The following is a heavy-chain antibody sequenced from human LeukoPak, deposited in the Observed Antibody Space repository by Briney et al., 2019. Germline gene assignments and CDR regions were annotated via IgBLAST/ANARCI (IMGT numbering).Heavy chain of an antibody. CDR1: GGSISSYY. J-gene: IGHJ6*03. CDR2: IYYSGST. D-gene: IGHD5-18*01. V-gene: IGHV4-59*01. CDR3: ARVRGYSHALYYYYYMDV. Sequence: SETLSLTCTVSGGSISSYYWSWIRQPPGKGLEWIGYIYYSGSTNYNPSLKSRVTISVHTSKNQFSLKLSSVTAADTAVYYCARVRGYSHALYYYYYMDVWGKGTTVTVSS.